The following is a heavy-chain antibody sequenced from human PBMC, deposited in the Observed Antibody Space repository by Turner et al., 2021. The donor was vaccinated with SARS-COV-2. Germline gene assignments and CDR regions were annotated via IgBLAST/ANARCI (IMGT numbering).Heavy chain of an antibody. CDR2: ISYDGSNK. D-gene: IGHD5-12*01. Sequence: QVQLVESGGGVVQPGRSLSLSCAASGFTFSSYAMHWVRQAPGKGLEWVALISYDGSNKYYADSVKGRFTISRDNSKNTLYLQMNSLRAEDTAVYYCARESGSGSDYWGQGTLVTVSS. J-gene: IGHJ4*02. V-gene: IGHV3-30*04. CDR3: ARESGSGSDY. CDR1: GFTFSSYA.